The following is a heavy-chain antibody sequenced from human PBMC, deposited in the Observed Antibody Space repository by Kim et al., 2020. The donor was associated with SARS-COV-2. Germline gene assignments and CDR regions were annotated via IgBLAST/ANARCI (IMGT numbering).Heavy chain of an antibody. V-gene: IGHV3-33*05. CDR3: ARASKPARKVYCSGGSCNGGYYYYGMDV. Sequence: GGSLRLSCAASGFTFSSYGMHWVRQAPGKGLEWVAVISYDGSNKYYADSVKGRFTISRDNSKNTLYLQMNSLRAEDTAVYYCARASKPARKVYCSGGSCNGGYYYYGMDVWGQGTTVTVSS. CDR1: GFTFSSYG. CDR2: ISYDGSNK. D-gene: IGHD2-15*01. J-gene: IGHJ6*02.